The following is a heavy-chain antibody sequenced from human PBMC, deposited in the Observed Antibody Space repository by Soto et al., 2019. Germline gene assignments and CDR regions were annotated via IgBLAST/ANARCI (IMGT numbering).Heavy chain of an antibody. Sequence: SETLSLTCTVSGVSISNYYWSWIRQPPGMGLEWIGYMYYTGSTSYNPSLKSRVTTSVDTSKSQFSLKLSSVTAADTAVYYCARTKVAAANYYYYMDVWGKGTTVTVSS. V-gene: IGHV4-59*08. CDR2: MYYTGST. J-gene: IGHJ6*03. CDR1: GVSISNYY. CDR3: ARTKVAAANYYYYMDV. D-gene: IGHD2-15*01.